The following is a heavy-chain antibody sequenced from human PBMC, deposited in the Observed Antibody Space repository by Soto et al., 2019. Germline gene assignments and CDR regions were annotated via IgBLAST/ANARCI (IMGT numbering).Heavy chain of an antibody. D-gene: IGHD5-18*01. CDR3: AXXRGXXSSYGYYYYGMDV. CDR1: GYTFTGYY. J-gene: IGHJ6*02. V-gene: IGHV1-2*02. CDR2: INPNSGGT. Sequence: QVQLVQSGAEVKKPGASVKVSCKASGYTFTGYYMHWVRQAPGQGLEWMGWINPNSGGTNYAQKFQGRVTMTRDTSISTAYMELSRLRSDDTAVYYCAXXRGXXSSYGYYYYGMDVWGQGTTVTVSS.